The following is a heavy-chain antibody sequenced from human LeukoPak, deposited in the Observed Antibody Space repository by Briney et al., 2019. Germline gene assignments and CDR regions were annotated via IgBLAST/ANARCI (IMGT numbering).Heavy chain of an antibody. Sequence: GGSLRLSCAASGFTVSSNYMSWVRQAPGKGLEWVSVIYSGGSTYYADSVKGRFTISRDNSKNTLYLQMNSLRAEDTAVYYCARVIAAAGSDAFDIWGQGTMVTVSS. D-gene: IGHD6-13*01. CDR1: GFTVSSNY. J-gene: IGHJ3*02. CDR3: ARVIAAAGSDAFDI. V-gene: IGHV3-53*01. CDR2: IYSGGST.